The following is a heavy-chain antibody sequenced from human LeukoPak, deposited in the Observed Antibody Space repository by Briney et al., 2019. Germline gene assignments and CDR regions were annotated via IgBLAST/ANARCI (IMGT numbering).Heavy chain of an antibody. V-gene: IGHV4-31*03. CDR1: GGSISSGGYY. CDR2: IYYSGST. D-gene: IGHD2-21*02. Sequence: ASETLSLTCTVSGGSISSGGYYWSWIRQHPGKGLEWIGYIYYSGSTYYNPSLKSRVTISVDTSKNQFSLKLSPVTAADTAVYYCARVVVTATTRNFDYWGQGTLVTVSS. CDR3: ARVVVTATTRNFDY. J-gene: IGHJ4*02.